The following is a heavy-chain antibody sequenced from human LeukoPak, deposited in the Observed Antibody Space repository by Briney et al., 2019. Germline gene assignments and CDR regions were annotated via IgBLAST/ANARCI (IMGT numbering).Heavy chain of an antibody. CDR3: ARLGSSRYCSSTSCSKDY. V-gene: IGHV4-34*01. Sequence: PSETLSLTCAVYGESFSGYYWSWIRQTPGKGLEWIGEINHSGSTNYNPSLKSRVTLSVDTSKNQFSLKLSSVTAADTAVYYCARLGSSRYCSSTSCSKDYWGQGTLVTVSS. CDR2: INHSGST. J-gene: IGHJ4*02. CDR1: GESFSGYY. D-gene: IGHD2-2*01.